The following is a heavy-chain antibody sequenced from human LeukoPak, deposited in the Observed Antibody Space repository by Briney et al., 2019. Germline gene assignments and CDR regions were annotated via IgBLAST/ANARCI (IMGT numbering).Heavy chain of an antibody. CDR2: IYYSGST. Sequence: SETLSLTCTVSGGSISSSSYYWGWIRQPPGKGLEWIGSIYYSGSTYYNPSLESRVTISVDTSKNQFSLKLSSVTAADTAVYYCARGANDYVWGSYRSIYYYYYMDVWGKGTTVTVSS. CDR1: GGSISSSSYY. CDR3: ARGANDYVWGSYRSIYYYYYMDV. J-gene: IGHJ6*03. D-gene: IGHD3-16*02. V-gene: IGHV4-39*07.